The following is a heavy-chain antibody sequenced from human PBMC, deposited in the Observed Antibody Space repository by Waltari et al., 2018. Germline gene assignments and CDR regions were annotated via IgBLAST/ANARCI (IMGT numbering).Heavy chain of an antibody. CDR1: GFTLSGYA. CDR3: AKGSVPRQYRGYDWGRDYFDY. Sequence: EVKLLESGGGLVQPGGSLRLSCAASGFTLSGYAMSWVRQAPGKGLGWVSVISGSGGRTSYADSVKGRFTVSRDNSKNTLYLQMNSLRVEDSAVYFCAKGSVPRQYRGYDWGRDYFDYWGQGTLVTVSS. D-gene: IGHD5-12*01. V-gene: IGHV3-23*01. CDR2: ISGSGGRT. J-gene: IGHJ4*02.